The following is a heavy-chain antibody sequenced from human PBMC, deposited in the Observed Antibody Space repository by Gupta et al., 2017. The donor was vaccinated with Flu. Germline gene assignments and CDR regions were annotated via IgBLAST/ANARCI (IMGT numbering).Heavy chain of an antibody. J-gene: IGHJ1*01. CDR2: ISWDGGIT. D-gene: IGHD6-13*01. Sequence: EVQLVESGGGLVQPGRSLRLSCAASGFSFDDYGMHWVRQVPGKGLEWVSGISWDGGITGYADSVKGRFSISRDNAKNSLYLQMNSLRADDTALYYCATGPRVDSRSWSPSYFYYWGQGTLVTVSS. CDR3: ATGPRVDSRSWSPSYFYY. V-gene: IGHV3-9*01. CDR1: GFSFDDYG.